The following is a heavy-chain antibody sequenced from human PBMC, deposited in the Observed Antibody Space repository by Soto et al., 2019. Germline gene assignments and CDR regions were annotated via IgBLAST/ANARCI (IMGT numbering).Heavy chain of an antibody. CDR2: ISGSGGST. Sequence: GGSLRLSCAASGFTFSSYAMSWVRQAPGKGLEWVSAISGSGGSTYYADSVKGRFTISRDNSKNTLYLQMNSLRAEDTAVYYCAKDGYDYSNWLVSYGMDVWGQGTTVTVSS. CDR1: GFTFSSYA. D-gene: IGHD4-4*01. CDR3: AKDGYDYSNWLVSYGMDV. V-gene: IGHV3-23*01. J-gene: IGHJ6*02.